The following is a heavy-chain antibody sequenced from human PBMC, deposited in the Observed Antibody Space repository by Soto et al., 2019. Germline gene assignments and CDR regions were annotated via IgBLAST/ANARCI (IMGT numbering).Heavy chain of an antibody. CDR1: GGSISSYY. Sequence: PSETLSLTCTVSGGSISSYYWSWIRQPPGKGLEWIGYIYYSGSTNYNPSLKSRVTISVDTSKNQFSLKLSSVTAADTAVYYCARENTLSWHLFDYWGQGTLIPVSS. V-gene: IGHV4-59*01. CDR3: ARENTLSWHLFDY. D-gene: IGHD2-15*01. CDR2: IYYSGST. J-gene: IGHJ4*02.